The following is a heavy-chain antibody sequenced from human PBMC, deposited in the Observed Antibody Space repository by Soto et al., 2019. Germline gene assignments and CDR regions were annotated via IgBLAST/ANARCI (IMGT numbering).Heavy chain of an antibody. J-gene: IGHJ4*02. CDR1: GYTFTRQY. D-gene: IGHD6-19*01. Sequence: SVKVSYRASGYTFTRQYMHWVRQAPGQGLEWMGWINPNSGGTNSAQKFQGWVTMTRDTSISTAYMELSRLRSDDTAVYYCATSRVSIAVAGETEYYFDYWGQGTLVTVSS. CDR2: INPNSGGT. V-gene: IGHV1-2*04. CDR3: ATSRVSIAVAGETEYYFDY.